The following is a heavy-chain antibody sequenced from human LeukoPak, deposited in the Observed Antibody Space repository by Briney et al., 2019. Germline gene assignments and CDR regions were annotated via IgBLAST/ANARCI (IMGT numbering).Heavy chain of an antibody. CDR2: IYYSGST. V-gene: IGHV4-31*03. CDR3: ARTSIAARRTNAFDI. Sequence: SETLSLTCTVSGGSISSGGYYWSWIRQHPGKGLEWIGYIYYSGSTYYNPSLKSRVTISVDTSKNQFSLKLSSVTAADTAVYYCARTSIAARRTNAFDIWGQGTMVTVSS. CDR1: GGSISSGGYY. D-gene: IGHD6-6*01. J-gene: IGHJ3*02.